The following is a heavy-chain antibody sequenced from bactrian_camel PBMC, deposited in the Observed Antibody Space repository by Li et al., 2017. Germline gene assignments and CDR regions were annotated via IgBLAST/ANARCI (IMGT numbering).Heavy chain of an antibody. V-gene: IGHV3S54*01. CDR3: GRGWGTTSPDFTRPT. Sequence: HVQLVESGGGSVQAGGSLTLSCAVPRNTYTTMCIGWFRQAPGLEREGVVGIYPGGHTTDYADSVRGRFTISRDIKKNTVYLQMNDLKTDDTATYYCGRGWGTTSPDFTRPTSGRGTQVTVS. J-gene: IGHJ6*01. D-gene: IGHD5*01. CDR1: RNTYTTMC. CDR2: IYPGGHTT.